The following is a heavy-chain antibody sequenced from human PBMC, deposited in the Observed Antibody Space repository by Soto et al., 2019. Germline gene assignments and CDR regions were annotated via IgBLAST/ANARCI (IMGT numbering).Heavy chain of an antibody. CDR3: ARTEGRSTRGDY. D-gene: IGHD2-8*01. CDR2: ISTYNGDT. J-gene: IGHJ4*02. V-gene: IGHV1-18*01. CDR1: GYSFTTYG. Sequence: QVQLVQSGAEVKKPGASVRVSCKASGYSFTTYGVTWVRQAPGQGLEWMGWISTYNGDTRVAQQHQGRVILPTDTSTNAAHMELRSLRSDDTAIYYCARTEGRSTRGDYWGQGTLVTVSS.